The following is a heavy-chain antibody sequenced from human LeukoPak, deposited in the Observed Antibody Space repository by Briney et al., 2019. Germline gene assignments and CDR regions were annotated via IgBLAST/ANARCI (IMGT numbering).Heavy chain of an antibody. D-gene: IGHD3-10*01. CDR2: IYYSGST. CDR1: GGSFSGYY. V-gene: IGHV4-34*01. CDR3: ARGLRACGSGSRKFDP. J-gene: IGHJ5*02. Sequence: SETLSLTCAVYGGSFSGYYWVWIRQPPGKGLEWIGSIYYSGSTYYNPSLKSRVTISVDTSKNQFSLKLSSVTAADTAVYYCARGLRACGSGSRKFDPWGQGTLVTVSS.